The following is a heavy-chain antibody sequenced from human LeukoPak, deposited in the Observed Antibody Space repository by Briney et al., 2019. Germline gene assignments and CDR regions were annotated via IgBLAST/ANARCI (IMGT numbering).Heavy chain of an antibody. CDR1: GFTFSSYA. J-gene: IGHJ3*02. CDR3: ARGIDSSGWGDAFDI. CDR2: ISSNGGST. D-gene: IGHD6-19*01. Sequence: PGGALTLSCAASGFTFSSYAMHWLRQAPGKGLEYVSAISSNGGSTYYPNSVNGGFTISRDNSKNTLYLQMGSLRAEDMAVYYCARGIDSSGWGDAFDIWGQGTMVTVSS. V-gene: IGHV3-64*01.